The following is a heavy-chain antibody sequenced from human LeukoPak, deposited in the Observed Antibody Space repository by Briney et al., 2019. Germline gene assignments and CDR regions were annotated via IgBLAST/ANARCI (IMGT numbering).Heavy chain of an antibody. V-gene: IGHV4-61*02. D-gene: IGHD2-15*01. J-gene: IGHJ4*02. CDR1: GGSISSGSYY. CDR2: IYTSGST. CDR3: ARERTEDFDY. Sequence: SETLSLTCTVSGGSISSGSYYWSWIRQPAGKGLEWIGRIYTSGSTNYNPSLKSRVTLSIDTSRKQLSLKLSSVTAADTAVYYCARERTEDFDYWGQGTLVTVSS.